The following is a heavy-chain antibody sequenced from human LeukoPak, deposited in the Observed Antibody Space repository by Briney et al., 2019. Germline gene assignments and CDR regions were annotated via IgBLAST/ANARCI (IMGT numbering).Heavy chain of an antibody. V-gene: IGHV1-18*01. CDR1: GYTFTNYG. D-gene: IGHD3-10*01. CDR3: ASSRGGSGSCAYYFDY. J-gene: IGHJ4*02. CDR2: ISAYYGNT. Sequence: GASVKVSCKASGYTFTNYGINWVRQAPGQGLEWMGWISAYYGNTNFAQKFQDRVTMTTDTSTSTAYMELRSLRSDDTAVYYCASSRGGSGSCAYYFDYWGQGTLVTVSS.